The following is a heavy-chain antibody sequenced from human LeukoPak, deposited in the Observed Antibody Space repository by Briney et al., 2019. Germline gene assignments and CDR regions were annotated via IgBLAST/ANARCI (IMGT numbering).Heavy chain of an antibody. D-gene: IGHD2-21*01. J-gene: IGHJ4*02. Sequence: SETLSLTCAVHGGSFRGSYWSWFCPCPGKGRGWIGEINHRGTTTLNPSPQSRATPSVDATKREFSLKMTSMTVDDMGVYFCAEGKGVIARGLWGQGTLVIVS. CDR1: GGSFRGSY. CDR2: INHRGTT. CDR3: AEGKGVIARGL. V-gene: IGHV4-34*04.